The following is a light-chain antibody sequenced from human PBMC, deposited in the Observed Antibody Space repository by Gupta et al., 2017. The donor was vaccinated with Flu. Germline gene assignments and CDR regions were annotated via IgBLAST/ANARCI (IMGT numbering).Light chain of an antibody. Sequence: DIQMTQSPASLSESVGDRVTITCRASQSISSYLHWYQQKPGKAPKLLIYAASSLQSGVPPRFSGSGSGTDFTLTISSLQPEDFATYYCQQSYSTPRTFGQGTKLEIK. V-gene: IGKV1-39*01. CDR2: AAS. CDR1: QSISSY. CDR3: QQSYSTPRT. J-gene: IGKJ2*01.